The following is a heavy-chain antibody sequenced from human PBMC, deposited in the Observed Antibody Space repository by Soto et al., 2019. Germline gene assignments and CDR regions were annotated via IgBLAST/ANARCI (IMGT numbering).Heavy chain of an antibody. V-gene: IGHV4-30-4*06. CDR1: DGLTGLRYHF. J-gene: IGHJ6*02. Sequence: SDGLTGLRYHFRCWVRQHQGKGLEWFGYIYYSGSTYYNPSLKSRVTISVDTSKNQFSLKLSSVTAADTAVYYCASYFCGGDCYSYYLYGIDVWGQATMAT. D-gene: IGHD2-21*02. CDR2: IYYSGST. CDR3: ASYFCGGDCYSYYLYGIDV.